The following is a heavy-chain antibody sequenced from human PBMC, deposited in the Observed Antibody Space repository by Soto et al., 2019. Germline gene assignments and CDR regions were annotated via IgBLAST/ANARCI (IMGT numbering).Heavy chain of an antibody. J-gene: IGHJ6*02. Sequence: SQTLSLTCAISGDSVSSNSAAWNWIRQSPSRGLEWLGRTYYRSKWYSDYAISVRSRITIDPDTSKNQFSLRLNSVTPDDTAVYYCAKEGILWFGELTPYYGMDVWGQGTTVTVSS. V-gene: IGHV6-1*01. CDR3: AKEGILWFGELTPYYGMDV. CDR1: GDSVSSNSAA. CDR2: TYYRSKWYS. D-gene: IGHD3-10*01.